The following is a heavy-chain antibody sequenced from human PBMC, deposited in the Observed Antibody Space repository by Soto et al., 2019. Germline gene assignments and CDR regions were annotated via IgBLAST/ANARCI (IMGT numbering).Heavy chain of an antibody. CDR2: IYYSGST. CDR3: ARALAYCGGDCYSEDYCYHYGMDV. J-gene: IGHJ6*02. V-gene: IGHV4-59*01. CDR1: GGSISSYY. Sequence: SETLSLTCTVSGGSISSYYWSWIRQPPGKGLEWIGYIYYSGSTNYNPSLKSRLTISVDTSKNQFSLKLSSVTAADTAVYYCARALAYCGGDCYSEDYCYHYGMDVWGQGTTVTVSS. D-gene: IGHD2-21*02.